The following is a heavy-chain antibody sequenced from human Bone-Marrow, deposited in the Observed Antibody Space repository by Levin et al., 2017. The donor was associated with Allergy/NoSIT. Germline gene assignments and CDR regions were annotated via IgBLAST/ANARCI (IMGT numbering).Heavy chain of an antibody. J-gene: IGHJ4*02. CDR3: AHRRSAYGSGPYVWDH. D-gene: IGHD3-10*01. Sequence: SGPTLVKPTQTLTLTCSFSGFSFTTTGAAVTWIRQPPGKTLEWLALIYWDDDKRYSPSLKSRLTVTKDTSTRQVVLTMTNMNPVDTATYYCAHRRSAYGSGPYVWDHWGQGILVTVSS. CDR1: GFSFTTTGAA. CDR2: IYWDDDK. V-gene: IGHV2-5*02.